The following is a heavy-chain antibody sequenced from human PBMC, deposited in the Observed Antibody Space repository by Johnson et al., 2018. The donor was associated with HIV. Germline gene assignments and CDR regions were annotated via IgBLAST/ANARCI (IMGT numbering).Heavy chain of an antibody. V-gene: IGHV3-23*04. CDR1: QFTFSSYA. J-gene: IGHJ3*02. CDR3: AKGRWLQFDAFDI. D-gene: IGHD5-24*01. CDR2: ISGSGGST. Sequence: MQVVESGGGVVQPGRSLRLSCAASQFTFSSYAMIWIRQAQGKGLEWVSGISGSGGSTDYADSVKGRFTISRDNSKNTLYLQMNSLRAEDTAVYYCAKGRWLQFDAFDIWGQGTMVTVSS.